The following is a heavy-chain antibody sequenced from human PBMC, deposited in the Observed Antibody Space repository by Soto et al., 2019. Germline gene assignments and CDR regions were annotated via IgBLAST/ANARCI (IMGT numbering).Heavy chain of an antibody. D-gene: IGHD1-7*01. CDR1: GFNTRFYS. J-gene: IGHJ5*02. Sequence: GGSLRLSCTASGFNTRFYSMSWVRQTPGKGLEWVAALRRSGGATYYADSVGGRFTISRDASKDTLFLQMSNLRAEDTALYYCSKGEMSTIRNSFDPWGQGTLVTVSS. V-gene: IGHV3-23*01. CDR3: SKGEMSTIRNSFDP. CDR2: LRRSGGAT.